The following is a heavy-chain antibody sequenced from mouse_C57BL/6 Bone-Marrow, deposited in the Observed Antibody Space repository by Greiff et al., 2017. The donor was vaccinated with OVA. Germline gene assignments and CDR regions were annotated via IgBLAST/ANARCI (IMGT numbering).Heavy chain of an antibody. CDR2: IYPGSGST. J-gene: IGHJ1*03. D-gene: IGHD1-1*01. V-gene: IGHV1-55*01. Sequence: VQLQQPGAELVKPGASVKMSCKASGYTFTSYWITWVKQRPGQGLEWIGDIYPGSGSTNYNEKFKSKATLTVDTSSSTAYMQLSSLTYEVSAVYYCARSYYGSSYWYFDVWGTGTTVTVSS. CDR1: GYTFTSYW. CDR3: ARSYYGSSYWYFDV.